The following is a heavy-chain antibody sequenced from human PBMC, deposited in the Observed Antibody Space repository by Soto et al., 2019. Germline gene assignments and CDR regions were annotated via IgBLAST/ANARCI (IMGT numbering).Heavy chain of an antibody. Sequence: QVQLVQSGAEVREPGASVSVSCKASGYRFTDNYIHWVRQAPGQGLEWMGWIDPKSGGTNYAQNLQGRVTMTRDTSITTIEMEVKRLISDDTAVYYCARGVGSSWYDVWGQGTLVTVSS. D-gene: IGHD6-13*01. J-gene: IGHJ4*02. CDR3: ARGVGSSWYDV. CDR1: GYRFTDNY. CDR2: IDPKSGGT. V-gene: IGHV1-2*02.